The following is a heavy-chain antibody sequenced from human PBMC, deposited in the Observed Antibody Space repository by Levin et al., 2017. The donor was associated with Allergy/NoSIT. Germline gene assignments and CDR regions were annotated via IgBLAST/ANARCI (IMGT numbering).Heavy chain of an antibody. J-gene: IGHJ3*02. V-gene: IGHV4-31*03. Sequence: PSETLSLTCTVSGGSISSGGYYWSWIRQHPGKGLEWIGYIYYSGSTYYNPSLKSRVTISVDTSKNQFSLKLSSVTAADTAVYYCARDHDYTRDIDIWGQGTMVTVSS. CDR3: ARDHDYTRDIDI. CDR1: GGSISSGGYY. D-gene: IGHD3-16*01. CDR2: IYYSGST.